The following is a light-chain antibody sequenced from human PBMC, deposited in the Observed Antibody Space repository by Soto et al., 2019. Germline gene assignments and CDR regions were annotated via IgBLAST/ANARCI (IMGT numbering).Light chain of an antibody. CDR1: QSISSY. CDR3: QQSYSTPQT. CDR2: AAS. Sequence: DIQMTQSPSSVSASVGDRVTITCRASQSISSYLNWYQQKPGKAPKLLIYAASSLQSGVPSRFSGSGSGTDFTLTISSLQPEDFATYYCQQSYSTPQTFGPGTKVDIK. J-gene: IGKJ3*01. V-gene: IGKV1-39*01.